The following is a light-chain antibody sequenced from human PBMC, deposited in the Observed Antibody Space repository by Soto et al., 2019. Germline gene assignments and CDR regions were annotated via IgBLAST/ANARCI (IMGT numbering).Light chain of an antibody. J-gene: IGKJ1*01. V-gene: IGKV3-20*01. CDR2: GAS. CDR1: QSVSNNY. CDR3: QQYGSSGT. Sequence: GTLSLSPWDLATLSWRASQSVSNNYLAWYQQKPGQAPRLLIYGASNRATGIPDRFSGSGSGTDFTLTISRLEPEDFAVYYCQQYGSSGTFGQGTMV.